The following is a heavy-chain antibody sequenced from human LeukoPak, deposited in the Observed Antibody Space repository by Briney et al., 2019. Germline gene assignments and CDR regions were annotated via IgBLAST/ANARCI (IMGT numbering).Heavy chain of an antibody. J-gene: IGHJ3*02. CDR2: INHSGST. Sequence: SETLSLTCAVYGGSFSGYYWSWIRQPPGKGLERIGEINHSGSTNYNPSLKSRVTISVDTSKNQFSLKLSSVTAADTAVYYCAREFHCSGGSCSHDAFDIWGQGTMVTVSS. D-gene: IGHD2-15*01. CDR3: AREFHCSGGSCSHDAFDI. CDR1: GGSFSGYY. V-gene: IGHV4-34*01.